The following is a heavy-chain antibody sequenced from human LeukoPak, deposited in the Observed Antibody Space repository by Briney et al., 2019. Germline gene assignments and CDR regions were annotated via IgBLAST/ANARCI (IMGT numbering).Heavy chain of an antibody. Sequence: GASVKVSCKASGGTFSSYAISWVRQAPGQGLEWMGGIIPIFGTANYAQKFQGRVTITADKSTSTAYMELSSLRSEDTAVYYCARDLPPKYSYGANNWFDPWGQGTLVTVSS. V-gene: IGHV1-69*06. J-gene: IGHJ5*02. CDR3: ARDLPPKYSYGANNWFDP. CDR1: GGTFSSYA. D-gene: IGHD5-18*01. CDR2: IIPIFGTA.